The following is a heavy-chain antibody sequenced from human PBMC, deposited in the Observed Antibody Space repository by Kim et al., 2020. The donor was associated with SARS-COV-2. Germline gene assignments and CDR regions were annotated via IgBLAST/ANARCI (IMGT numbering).Heavy chain of an antibody. V-gene: IGHV4-39*07. J-gene: IGHJ3*02. D-gene: IGHD5-18*01. CDR2: IYYAGST. CDR3: ARTGYNYGFNAFDI. CDR1: GGSIIGTTYY. Sequence: SETLSLTCTVSGGSIIGTTYYLGWIRQPPEKGLEWIGNIYYAGSTYYNPSLKSRVTISIDTSKNLFSLNLSSMTAADTAVYYCARTGYNYGFNAFDIWG.